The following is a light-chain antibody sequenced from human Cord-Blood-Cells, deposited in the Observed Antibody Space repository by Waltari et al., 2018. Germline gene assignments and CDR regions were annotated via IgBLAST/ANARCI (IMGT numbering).Light chain of an antibody. CDR1: SSDVGGYNY. J-gene: IGLJ3*02. V-gene: IGLV2-14*01. CDR2: DGS. CDR3: SSYTSSSTWV. Sequence: QSALTQPASVSGSPGQSITISCTGTSSDVGGYNYVSWYQQHPGKAPKLMIYDGSKRPSGVSHRFSGSKSGTTAPLTISGLQAEDEADYYCSSYTSSSTWVFGGGTKLTVL.